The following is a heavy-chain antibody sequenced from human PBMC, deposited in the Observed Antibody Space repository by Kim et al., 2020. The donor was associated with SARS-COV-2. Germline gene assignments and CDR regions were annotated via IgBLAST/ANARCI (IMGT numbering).Heavy chain of an antibody. Sequence: YSPSFRGQVTISADKSISTAYLQWSSLKASDTAMYYCARPSTVTDLGFDYWGQGTLVTVSS. V-gene: IGHV5-51*01. D-gene: IGHD4-17*01. J-gene: IGHJ4*02. CDR3: ARPSTVTDLGFDY.